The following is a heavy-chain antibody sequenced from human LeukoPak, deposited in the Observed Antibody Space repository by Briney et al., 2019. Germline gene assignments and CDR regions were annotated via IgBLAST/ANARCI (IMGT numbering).Heavy chain of an antibody. D-gene: IGHD4-17*01. CDR1: GGSISSSSYY. CDR3: ARVATVTTYYFDY. V-gene: IGHV4-30-4*08. Sequence: SETLSLTCTVSGGSISSSSYYWGWIRQPPGKGLEWIGFIYYSGSTYYNPSLKSRVTISVDTSKNQFSLKLSSVTAADTAVYYCARVATVTTYYFDYWGQGTLVTVSS. CDR2: IYYSGST. J-gene: IGHJ4*02.